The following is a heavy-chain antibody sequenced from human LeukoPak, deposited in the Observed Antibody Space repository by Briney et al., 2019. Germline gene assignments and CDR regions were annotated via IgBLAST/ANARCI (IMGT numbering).Heavy chain of an antibody. D-gene: IGHD3-22*01. CDR2: ISSSSSYI. V-gene: IGHV3-21*01. CDR3: ARGSRRGYYDSSGYPYYFDY. CDR1: GFTFSSYN. J-gene: IGHJ4*02. Sequence: GGSLRLSCAASGFTFSSYNMNWVRQAPGKGLEWVSSISSSSSYIYYADSVKGRFTISRDNAKNSLYLQMNSLRAEDTAVYYCARGSRRGYYDSSGYPYYFDYWGQGTLVTVSS.